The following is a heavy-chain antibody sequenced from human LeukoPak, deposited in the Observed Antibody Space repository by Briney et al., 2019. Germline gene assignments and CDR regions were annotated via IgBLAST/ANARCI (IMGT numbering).Heavy chain of an antibody. CDR1: GFTFSSYA. J-gene: IGHJ6*02. CDR2: ISNSSSTI. CDR3: ARAPGYYYYGMDV. V-gene: IGHV3-48*02. Sequence: GSLRLSCAASGFTFSSYAMHWVRQAPGKGLEWVSYISNSSSTIYYADAVKGRFTISRDNAKNSLYLQMNSLRDEDTAVYYCARAPGYYYYGMDVWGQGTTVTVSS.